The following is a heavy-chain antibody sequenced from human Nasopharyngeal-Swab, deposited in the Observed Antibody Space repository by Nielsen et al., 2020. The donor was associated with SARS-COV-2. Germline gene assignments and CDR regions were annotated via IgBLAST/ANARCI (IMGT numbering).Heavy chain of an antibody. Sequence: GESLKISCAASGFTFSSYAMSWVRQAPGKGLEWVSVISGSGGSTYYADSVKGRFTISRDNSKNTLYLQMNSLRAEDTAVYYCAKLGCSGGSCYRMLDYYYYYMDVWGKGTTVTVSS. CDR2: ISGSGGST. J-gene: IGHJ6*03. D-gene: IGHD2-15*01. V-gene: IGHV3-23*01. CDR3: AKLGCSGGSCYRMLDYYYYYMDV. CDR1: GFTFSSYA.